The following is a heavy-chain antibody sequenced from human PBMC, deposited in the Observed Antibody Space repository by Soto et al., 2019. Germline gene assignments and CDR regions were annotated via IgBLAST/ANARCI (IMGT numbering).Heavy chain of an antibody. J-gene: IGHJ3*02. V-gene: IGHV3-30*03. CDR2: ISYDGNNK. D-gene: IGHD5-18*01. CDR1: GFTFSSYG. CDR3: ARDIYSYGSVGTPDI. Sequence: GGSLRLSCAASGFTFSSYGMHWVRQAPGKGLEWVAVISYDGNNKYYADSVKDRFTISRDNSRNTLDLQMINLRTEDTGVYFCARDIYSYGSVGTPDIWGQGTMVTVSS.